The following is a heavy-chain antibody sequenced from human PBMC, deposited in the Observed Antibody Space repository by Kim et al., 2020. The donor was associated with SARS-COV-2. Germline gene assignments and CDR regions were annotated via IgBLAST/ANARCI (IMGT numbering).Heavy chain of an antibody. Sequence: VKGRFTISRDNSKNTLYLQMNSLRAEDTAVYYCAKAVVPAAFYRYYYMDVWGKGTTVTVSS. V-gene: IGHV3-23*01. J-gene: IGHJ6*03. D-gene: IGHD2-2*01. CDR3: AKAVVPAAFYRYYYMDV.